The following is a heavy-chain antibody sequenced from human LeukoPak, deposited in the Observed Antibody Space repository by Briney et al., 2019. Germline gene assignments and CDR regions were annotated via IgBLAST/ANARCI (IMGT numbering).Heavy chain of an antibody. Sequence: GGSLRLSCAASGFTFSSYEMNWVRQAPGKGLEWVSYISSSGCTIYYADSVKGRFTISRDNAKNSLYLQMNSLRAEDTAVYYCARDRWGRDGYNSNAFDIWGQGTMVTVSS. V-gene: IGHV3-48*03. CDR1: GFTFSSYE. CDR3: ARDRWGRDGYNSNAFDI. J-gene: IGHJ3*02. CDR2: ISSSGCTI. D-gene: IGHD5-24*01.